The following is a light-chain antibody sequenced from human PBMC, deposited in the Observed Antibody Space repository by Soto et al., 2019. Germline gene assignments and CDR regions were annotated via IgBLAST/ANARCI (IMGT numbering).Light chain of an antibody. CDR2: KTS. J-gene: IGKJ2*01. CDR1: QTINNW. CDR3: QQYSSYSVYS. Sequence: EIQMTQSPSTLPASVGDRVTITCRASQTINNWLAWYQQKPGKAPKLLIYKTSTLQSGVPSRFSGSGSGTEFALTISCLQPDDFATYYCQQYSSYSVYSFGQGTKVEIK. V-gene: IGKV1-5*03.